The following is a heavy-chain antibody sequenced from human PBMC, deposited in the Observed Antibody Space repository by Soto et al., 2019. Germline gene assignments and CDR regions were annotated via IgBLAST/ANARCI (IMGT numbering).Heavy chain of an antibody. Sequence: SETLSLTCTVSGGSISSSSYYWGWIRQPPGKGLEWIGSIYYSGSTYYNPSLKSRVTISVDTSKNQFSLKLSSVTAADTAVYYCARRSSYDFSYYFDYWGQGTLVTVS. CDR2: IYYSGST. CDR1: GGSISSSSYY. V-gene: IGHV4-39*01. J-gene: IGHJ4*02. D-gene: IGHD3-3*01. CDR3: ARRSSYDFSYYFDY.